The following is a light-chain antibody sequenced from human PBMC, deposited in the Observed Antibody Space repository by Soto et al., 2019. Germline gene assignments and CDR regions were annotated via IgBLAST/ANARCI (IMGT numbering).Light chain of an antibody. J-gene: IGKJ4*01. CDR1: QGISTY. CDR3: QLLNGYQLT. CDR2: SAS. V-gene: IGKV1-9*01. Sequence: DIHLNQSPSFLAASAGDRFTITCRASQGISTYLAWYQEKPGKALKLLIYSASTLQSGVPSRFSRSGSGTEFTLTIHSLQPEDFATYYCQLLNGYQLTFGRGTKVDIK.